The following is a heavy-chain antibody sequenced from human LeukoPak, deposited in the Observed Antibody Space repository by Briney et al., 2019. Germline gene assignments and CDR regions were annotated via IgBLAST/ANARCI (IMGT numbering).Heavy chain of an antibody. Sequence: PSETLSLTCTVSDGSIGSYYWNWIRQPPGKGLEWIGYIYYSGSTNYSPSLKSRVTISVDTSKNQFSLKLNSVTGADTAVYYCARVMRGADSSGYYGYYFDYWGQGTLVTVSS. CDR2: IYYSGST. D-gene: IGHD3-22*01. V-gene: IGHV4-59*01. CDR1: DGSIGSYY. CDR3: ARVMRGADSSGYYGYYFDY. J-gene: IGHJ4*02.